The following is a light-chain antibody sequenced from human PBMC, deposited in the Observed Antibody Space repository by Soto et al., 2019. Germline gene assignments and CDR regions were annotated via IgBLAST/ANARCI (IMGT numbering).Light chain of an antibody. V-gene: IGLV2-14*01. CDR3: SSYTSSSIL. J-gene: IGLJ1*01. CDR2: DVS. CDR1: SSDVGGYNY. Sequence: QSVLTQPGSVSGSPGQSITISCTGTSSDVGGYNYVSWYQQHPGKAPKLMIYDVSNRPSGVSNRFSGSKSGNTASLTISGLQAEDEADYYCSSYTSSSILFGTGTKLTVL.